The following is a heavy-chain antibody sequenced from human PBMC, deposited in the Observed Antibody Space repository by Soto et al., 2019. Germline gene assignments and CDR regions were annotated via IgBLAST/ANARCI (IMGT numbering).Heavy chain of an antibody. CDR3: ARGYCSGGSCYRY. CDR2: IYYSGST. J-gene: IGHJ4*02. D-gene: IGHD2-15*01. Sequence: SETLSLTCTVSGGSISSSSYYWGWIRQPPGKGLEWIGSIYYSGSTYYNPSLKSRVTISVDTSKNQFSLKLSSVTAADTAVYYCARGYCSGGSCYRYWGQGSHVTVSS. V-gene: IGHV4-39*01. CDR1: GGSISSSSYY.